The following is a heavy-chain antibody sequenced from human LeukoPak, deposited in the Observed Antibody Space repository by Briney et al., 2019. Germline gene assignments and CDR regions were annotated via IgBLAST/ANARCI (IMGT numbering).Heavy chain of an antibody. V-gene: IGHV5-51*01. CDR2: IYPGDSET. J-gene: IGHJ5*02. Sequence: GESLKISCKGSGYSFTKNWIAWVRQMPGKGLEWMGIIYPGDSETRYSPSFQGQVTISVDKPISTAYLQWSSLKASDTAMYYCARPLRTPLGELAPWGQGTLVTVSS. D-gene: IGHD3-10*01. CDR1: GYSFTKNW. CDR3: ARPLRTPLGELAP.